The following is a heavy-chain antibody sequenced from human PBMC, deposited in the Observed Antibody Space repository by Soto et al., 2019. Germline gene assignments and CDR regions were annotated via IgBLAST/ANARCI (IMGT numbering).Heavy chain of an antibody. CDR2: ISWDGGST. V-gene: IGHV3-43*01. J-gene: IGHJ6*02. CDR1: GFTFDDYT. D-gene: IGHD2-15*01. CDR3: AKAGPGGYNYYGMDV. Sequence: GGSLRLSCAASGFTFDDYTMHWVRQAPGKGLEWVSLISWDGGSTYYADSVKGRFTISRDNSKNSLYLQMNSLRTEDTALYYCAKAGPGGYNYYGMDVWGQGTTVTVSS.